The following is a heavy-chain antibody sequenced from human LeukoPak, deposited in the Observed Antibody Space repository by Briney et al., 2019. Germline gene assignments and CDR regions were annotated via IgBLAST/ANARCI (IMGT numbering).Heavy chain of an antibody. D-gene: IGHD5-24*01. CDR1: GGTFSSYA. Sequence: GSSVKVSCKASGGTFSSYAISWVRQAPGQGLEWMGGIIPIFGTANYAQKFQGRVTITADESTSTAYMELSSLRSEDTAVYYCARAPRWLRGGYYFDYWGQGTLVTVSS. CDR3: ARAPRWLRGGYYFDY. V-gene: IGHV1-69*01. CDR2: IIPIFGTA. J-gene: IGHJ4*02.